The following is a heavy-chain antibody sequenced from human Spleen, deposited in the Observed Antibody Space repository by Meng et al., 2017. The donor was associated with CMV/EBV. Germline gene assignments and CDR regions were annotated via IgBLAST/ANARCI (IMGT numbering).Heavy chain of an antibody. D-gene: IGHD6-6*01. CDR2: IHDSGIT. V-gene: IGHV4-59*01. J-gene: IGHJ5*02. Sequence: SETLSLTCTVSGGSISYYYWNWIRQTPGKGLEWIGYIHDSGITNYNPSLKSRLTISVDTSKNQFSLKLSSVTAADTAVYYCATVKYSSSSGDWFDPWGQGTLVTVSS. CDR3: ATVKYSSSSGDWFDP. CDR1: GGSISYYY.